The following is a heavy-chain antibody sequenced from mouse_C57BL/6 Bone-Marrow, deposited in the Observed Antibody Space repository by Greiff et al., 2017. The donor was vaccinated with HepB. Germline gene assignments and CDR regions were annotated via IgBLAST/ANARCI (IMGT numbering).Heavy chain of an antibody. D-gene: IGHD1-1*01. CDR3: ARQPLYYGSSWFAY. Sequence: EVKLVESGGDLVKPGGSLKLSCAASGFTFSSYGMSWVRQTPDKRLAWVATISSGGRYTYYPDSVKGRFTISRDNSKNTLDLQMCSLKSEDTAMYYCARQPLYYGSSWFAYWGQGTLVTVSA. J-gene: IGHJ3*01. CDR2: ISSGGRYT. CDR1: GFTFSSYG. V-gene: IGHV5-6*02.